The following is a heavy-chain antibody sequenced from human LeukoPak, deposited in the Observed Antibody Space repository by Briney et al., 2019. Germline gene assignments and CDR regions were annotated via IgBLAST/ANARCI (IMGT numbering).Heavy chain of an antibody. J-gene: IGHJ4*02. CDR2: ISAYNGNT. V-gene: IGHV1-18*01. Sequence: ASVKVSCKASGYTFTSYGISWVRQAPGRGLEWMGWISAYNGNTNYAQKLQGRVTMTTDTSTSTAYMELRSLRSDDTAVYYCARDPEGYYGSGSFFDYWGQGTLVTVSS. CDR1: GYTFTSYG. CDR3: ARDPEGYYGSGSFFDY. D-gene: IGHD3-10*01.